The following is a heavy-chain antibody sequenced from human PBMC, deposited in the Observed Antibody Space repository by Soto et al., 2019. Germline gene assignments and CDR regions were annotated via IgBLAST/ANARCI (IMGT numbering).Heavy chain of an antibody. CDR3: ASLRGVDV. V-gene: IGHV1-69*01. CDR2: IIPLFGTT. Sequence: QVQVVQSGAEVKETGSSVKVSCKASGDTFNRDVVSWVRQASGQGLEWMGGIIPLFGTTNYAQKLQGRVTITADESTNTVYMELRNLRVDDTAVYYCASLRGVDVWGQGTAVTVSS. CDR1: GDTFNRDV. J-gene: IGHJ6*02.